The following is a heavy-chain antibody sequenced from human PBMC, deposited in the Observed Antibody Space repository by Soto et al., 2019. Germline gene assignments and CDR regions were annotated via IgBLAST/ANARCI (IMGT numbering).Heavy chain of an antibody. V-gene: IGHV3-23*01. CDR2: ISGSGGST. D-gene: IGHD3-22*01. CDR1: GFTFSSYA. Sequence: EVQLLESGGGLVQPGGSLRLSCAASGFTFSSYAMSWVRQAPGKGLEWVSAISGSGGSTYYADSVKGRFTMSRDNSKNTLYPQMNSLRAEDTAVYYCAKDLPRGDFEYYYDSSGYYPGFDYWGQGTLVTVSS. CDR3: AKDLPRGDFEYYYDSSGYYPGFDY. J-gene: IGHJ4*02.